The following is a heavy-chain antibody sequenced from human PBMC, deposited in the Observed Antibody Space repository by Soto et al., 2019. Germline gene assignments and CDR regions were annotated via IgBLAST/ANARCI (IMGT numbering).Heavy chain of an antibody. V-gene: IGHV5-51*01. CDR3: ARTYSSSSPYYYYGMDV. CDR2: IYPGDSDT. D-gene: IGHD6-6*01. CDR1: GYSFTSYW. Sequence: PGESLKISCKGSGYSFTSYWIGWVRQMPGKGLEWMGIIYPGDSDTRYCPSFQGQVTISADKSISTAYLQWSSLKASDTAMYYCARTYSSSSPYYYYGMDVWGQGTTVTVSS. J-gene: IGHJ6*02.